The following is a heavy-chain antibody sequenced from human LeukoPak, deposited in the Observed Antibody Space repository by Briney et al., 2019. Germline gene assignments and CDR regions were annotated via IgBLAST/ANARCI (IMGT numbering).Heavy chain of an antibody. Sequence: GGSLRLSCAASGFTFSSYEMNWVRQAPGKGLEWVSYISSSGSTIYYADSVKGRFTISRDNAKNSLFLQMNSLRAEDTAVYYCARVAAMTGTVIDYWGQGTLVTVSS. CDR3: ARVAAMTGTVIDY. V-gene: IGHV3-48*03. J-gene: IGHJ4*02. CDR2: ISSSGSTI. D-gene: IGHD6-19*01. CDR1: GFTFSSYE.